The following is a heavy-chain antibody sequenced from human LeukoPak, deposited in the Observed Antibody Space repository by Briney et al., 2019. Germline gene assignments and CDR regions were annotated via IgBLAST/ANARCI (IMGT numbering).Heavy chain of an antibody. CDR1: GGSFSGYY. V-gene: IGHV4-34*01. CDR2: INHSGST. D-gene: IGHD1-1*01. J-gene: IGHJ5*02. Sequence: SETLSLTCAVYGGSFSGYYWSWIRQPPGKGLEWIGEINHSGSTIYNPSLKSRVTISVDTSKNQFSLKLSSVTAADTAVYYCAHGGNEGFWFDPWGQGTLVTVSS. CDR3: AHGGNEGFWFDP.